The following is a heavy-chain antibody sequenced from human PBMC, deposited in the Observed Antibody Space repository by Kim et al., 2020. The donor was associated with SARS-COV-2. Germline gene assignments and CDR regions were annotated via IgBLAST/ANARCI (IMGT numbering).Heavy chain of an antibody. D-gene: IGHD6-19*01. V-gene: IGHV3-23*01. J-gene: IGHJ4*02. Sequence: GGSLRLSCAASGFTFSSYAMSWVRQAPGKGLEWVSAISGSGGSTYYADSVKGRFTISRDNSKNTLYLQMNSLRAEDTAVYYCAKDLGSYRWLVLYFDYWGQGTLVTVSS. CDR3: AKDLGSYRWLVLYFDY. CDR2: ISGSGGST. CDR1: GFTFSSYA.